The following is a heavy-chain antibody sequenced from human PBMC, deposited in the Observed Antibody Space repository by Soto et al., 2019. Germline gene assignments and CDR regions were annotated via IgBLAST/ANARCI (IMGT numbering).Heavy chain of an antibody. CDR2: IYHSGST. CDR3: AGAPDEYYFGH. V-gene: IGHV4-31*03. J-gene: IGHJ4*02. CDR1: GGSVNTAGYY. Sequence: QVQLQESGPGLVKPSQTLTLTCTVSGGSVNTAGYYWSWIRQHPGKGLERIGYIYHSGSTYYNPSLKSRVTISVDTSKNQFALKLSSVTAADTAVYYCAGAPDEYYFGHWGQGTLVTVSS.